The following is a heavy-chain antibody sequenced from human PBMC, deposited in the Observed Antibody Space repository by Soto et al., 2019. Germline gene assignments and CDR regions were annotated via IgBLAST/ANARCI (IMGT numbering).Heavy chain of an antibody. CDR3: AKERLGRGADY. J-gene: IGHJ4*02. CDR1: GFTFSNYA. Sequence: EVQLLESGGGLVQPGGSLRLSCAASGFTFSNYAMSWVRQTPGKGLEWVSTISGGGGNTYYPYSVKGRFTISRDNSKDTVYLQMNSLRAEDTAIYYCAKERLGRGADYWGQGALVTVTS. V-gene: IGHV3-23*01. CDR2: ISGGGGNT.